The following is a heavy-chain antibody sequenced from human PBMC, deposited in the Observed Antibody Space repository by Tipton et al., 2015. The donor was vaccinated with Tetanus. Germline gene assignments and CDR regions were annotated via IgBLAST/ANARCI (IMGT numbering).Heavy chain of an antibody. CDR2: INHSGST. J-gene: IGHJ6*02. V-gene: IGHV4-34*01. D-gene: IGHD3-3*01. CDR1: GGSFSGYY. CDR3: ARDNEYYDFWSGYSSGDYYNYGMDV. Sequence: TLSLTCAVYGGSFSGYYWSWIRQPPGKGLEWIGEINHSGSTNYSPSLKSRVTMSVDTSKNQFSLKLSSVTAADTAVYYCARDNEYYDFWSGYSSGDYYNYGMDVWGQGTTVTVSS.